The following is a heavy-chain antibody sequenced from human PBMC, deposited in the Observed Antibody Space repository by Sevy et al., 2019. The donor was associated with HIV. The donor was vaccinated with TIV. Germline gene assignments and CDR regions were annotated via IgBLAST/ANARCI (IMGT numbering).Heavy chain of an antibody. D-gene: IGHD3-3*01. Sequence: GGSLRLSCVASEFTFSSFAMHWVRQGPGKGLEWVAVISYAGSSKYYADSMKGRFTISRDNSKNTLYLQINSLRAEDRAVYYCAKESGSYYDFWSGHDAFDIWGQGTMVTVSS. CDR2: ISYAGSSK. J-gene: IGHJ3*02. V-gene: IGHV3-30*18. CDR3: AKESGSYYDFWSGHDAFDI. CDR1: EFTFSSFA.